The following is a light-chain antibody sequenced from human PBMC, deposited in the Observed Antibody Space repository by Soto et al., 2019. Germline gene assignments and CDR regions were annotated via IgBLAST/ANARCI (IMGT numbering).Light chain of an antibody. CDR3: QTWVTGIHI. J-gene: IGLJ2*01. CDR2: LNSDGSH. CDR1: SGHSNYA. V-gene: IGLV4-69*01. Sequence: QLVLTQSPSASASLGASVKLTCTLSSGHSNYAIAWHQQQPEKGPRFLMKLNSDGSHSKEDGIPDRFSGSSSGAERYLTISTLQSEDEADYYCQTWVTGIHIFGGGTKLTVL.